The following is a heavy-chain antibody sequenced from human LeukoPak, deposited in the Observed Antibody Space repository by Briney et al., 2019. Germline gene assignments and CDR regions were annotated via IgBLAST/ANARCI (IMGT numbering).Heavy chain of an antibody. Sequence: SQTLSPTCTVSGGSISSGGYYWSWIRQHPGKGLEWIGCIYYSGSTYYNPSLKSRVTISVDTSKNQFSLKLSSVTAADTAVYYCARYFYGSGSYYAEYWGQGTLVTVSS. CDR2: IYYSGST. CDR1: GGSISSGGYY. J-gene: IGHJ4*02. D-gene: IGHD3-10*01. CDR3: ARYFYGSGSYYAEY. V-gene: IGHV4-31*03.